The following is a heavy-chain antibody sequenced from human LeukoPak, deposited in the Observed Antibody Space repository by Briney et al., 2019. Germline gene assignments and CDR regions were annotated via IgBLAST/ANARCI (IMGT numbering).Heavy chain of an antibody. V-gene: IGHV4-30-2*01. CDR2: IYHSGST. CDR3: ARGYGGNSDYFDY. J-gene: IGHJ4*02. D-gene: IGHD4-23*01. Sequence: SETLSLTCAVFGGSSSSGGYSWSWLRQPPGKGLEWIGYIYHSGSTYYNPSLKSRVTISVDRSKNQFSLKLSSVTAADTAVYYCARGYGGNSDYFDYWGQGTLVTVSS. CDR1: GGSSSSGGYS.